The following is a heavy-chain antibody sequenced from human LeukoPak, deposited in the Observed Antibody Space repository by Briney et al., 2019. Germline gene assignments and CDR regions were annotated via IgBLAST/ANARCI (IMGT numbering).Heavy chain of an antibody. Sequence: SETLSLTCTVSGGSISSNSYYWSWIRQPAGKALEWIGRIYKSGSTNYNPSLKGRVTMYVDTSENQFSLRLSSVTAADTAVYYCARGYYYSSESYYYWGQGTLVTVSS. J-gene: IGHJ4*02. CDR1: GGSISSNSYY. CDR2: IYKSGST. D-gene: IGHD3-10*01. V-gene: IGHV4-61*02. CDR3: ARGYYYSSESYYY.